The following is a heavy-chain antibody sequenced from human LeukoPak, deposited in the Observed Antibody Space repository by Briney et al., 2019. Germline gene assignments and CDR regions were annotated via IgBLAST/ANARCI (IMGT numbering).Heavy chain of an antibody. Sequence: SETLSLTCAVYGGSFSGYYWSWIRQPPGKGLEWIGEINHSGSTNYNPSLKSRVTISVDTSKNQFSLKLSSVTAADTAVYYCARYAHYDFWSGYYDYYMDVWGKGTTVTVSS. J-gene: IGHJ6*03. D-gene: IGHD3-3*01. CDR1: GGSFSGYY. CDR3: ARYAHYDFWSGYYDYYMDV. V-gene: IGHV4-34*01. CDR2: INHSGST.